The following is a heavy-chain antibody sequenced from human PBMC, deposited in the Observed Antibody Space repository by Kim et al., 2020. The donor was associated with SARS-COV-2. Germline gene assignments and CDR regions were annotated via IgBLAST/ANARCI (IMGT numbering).Heavy chain of an antibody. Sequence: ETLSLTCTVSGYSISSGYYWGWIRQPPGKGLEWIGSIYHSGRTYYNPSLKSRVTISIDTSNNQFSLRLNSVTAADTAVYYCTSKYYYDSSGYYYADWWGQGTLVTVSS. V-gene: IGHV4-38-2*02. D-gene: IGHD3-22*01. CDR1: GYSISSGYY. CDR2: IYHSGRT. CDR3: TSKYYYDSSGYYYADW. J-gene: IGHJ4*02.